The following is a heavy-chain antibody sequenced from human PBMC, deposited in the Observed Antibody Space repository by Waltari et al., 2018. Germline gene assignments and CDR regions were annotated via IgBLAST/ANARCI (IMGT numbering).Heavy chain of an antibody. V-gene: IGHV4-34*01. Sequence: QVQLQQWGAGLLKPSETLSLTCAVYGGSFSGYYRSWIRQPPGKGLEWIGEINHSGSTNYNPSLKSRVTISVDTSKNQFSLKLSSVTAADTAVYYCARGKNYYDSSGYYRARYYYYGMDVWGQGTTVTVSS. CDR3: ARGKNYYDSSGYYRARYYYYGMDV. D-gene: IGHD3-22*01. CDR1: GGSFSGYY. J-gene: IGHJ6*02. CDR2: INHSGST.